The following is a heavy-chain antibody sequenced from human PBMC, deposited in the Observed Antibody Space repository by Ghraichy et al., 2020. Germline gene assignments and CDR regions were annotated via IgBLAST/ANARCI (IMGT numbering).Heavy chain of an antibody. CDR1: GGSISSYY. CDR3: ARHHLTTVVTHDYYYMDV. D-gene: IGHD4-23*01. V-gene: IGHV4-59*08. Sequence: SETLSLTCTVSGGSISSYYWSWIRQPPGKGLEWFGYIYYSGSTNYNPSLKSRVTIPEDTSKNQFSLKLSSVTAADTAVYYCARHHLTTVVTHDYYYMDVWGKGTTVTVSS. J-gene: IGHJ6*03. CDR2: IYYSGST.